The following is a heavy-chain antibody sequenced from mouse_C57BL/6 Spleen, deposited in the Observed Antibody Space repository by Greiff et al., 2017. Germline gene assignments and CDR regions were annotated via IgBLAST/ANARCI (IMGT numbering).Heavy chain of an antibody. CDR1: GYTFTSYW. J-gene: IGHJ1*03. CDR2: IYPGSGST. V-gene: IGHV1-55*01. D-gene: IGHD4-1*01. CDR3: ARPLTGYWYFDV. Sequence: QVQLQQPGAELVKPGASVKMSCKASGYTFTSYWITWVKQRPGQGLEWIGDIYPGSGSTNYNEKFKSKATLTVDTTSSTAYMQLSSLTSEDSAVYYCARPLTGYWYFDVWGTGTTVTGSS.